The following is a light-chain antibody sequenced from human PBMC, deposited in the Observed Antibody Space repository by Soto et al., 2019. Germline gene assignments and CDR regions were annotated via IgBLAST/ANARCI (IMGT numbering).Light chain of an antibody. CDR1: QDISSH. J-gene: IGKJ4*01. V-gene: IGKV1-9*01. CDR3: QQVKSFLPLT. CDR2: AAS. Sequence: DIQMTQSPSSVSASVGDSVTITCRASQDISSHLAWYQQKPGKAPKVLIYAASTLESGIPSRFSGSGSGTDFTLTISSLQAEDFATYYCQQVKSFLPLTFGGGTKVDIK.